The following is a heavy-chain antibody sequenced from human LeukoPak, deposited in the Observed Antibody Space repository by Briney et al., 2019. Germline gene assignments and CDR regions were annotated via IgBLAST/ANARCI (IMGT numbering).Heavy chain of an antibody. CDR1: GFTFSSYA. J-gene: IGHJ4*02. Sequence: GGSLRLSCAASGFTFSSYAMHWVRQAPGKGLEWVAVISYDGSNKYYADSVKGRFTISRDNSKNTLYLQMNNLRAEDTAVYYCAREPTVTTFDYWGQGTLVTVSS. D-gene: IGHD4-11*01. CDR3: AREPTVTTFDY. V-gene: IGHV3-30-3*01. CDR2: ISYDGSNK.